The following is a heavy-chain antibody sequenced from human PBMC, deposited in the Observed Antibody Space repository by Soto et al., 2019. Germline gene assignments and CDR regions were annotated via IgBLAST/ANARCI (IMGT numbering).Heavy chain of an antibody. J-gene: IGHJ4*02. Sequence: EVQLVASGGGLVKPGGSLRLTCAASGLTFSRYSMNWVRQAPGNGLEWVSSISSGDSDIYYADSVRGRFTIARDNAAHSLSLQMNRQSVEDTAVYYRVISPEGTCVMRDWGQGAGVTVPS. CDR2: ISSGDSDI. V-gene: IGHV3-21*01. CDR1: GLTFSRYS. CDR3: VISPEGTCVMRD. D-gene: IGHD1-7*01.